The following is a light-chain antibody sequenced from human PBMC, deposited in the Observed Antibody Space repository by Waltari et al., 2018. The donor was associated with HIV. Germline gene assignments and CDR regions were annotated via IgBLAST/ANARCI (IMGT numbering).Light chain of an antibody. Sequence: QPVLTQTPSASASLGASVTLTCTLSSGYSTYKVAWYQPRPGTGPRFVMRVGTGGIVGSKGDGIPDRFSVLGSGLNRYLTIKNIQEEDESDYHCGADHGSGSNFVYVFGTGTKVTVL. CDR2: VGTGGIVG. CDR1: SGYSTYK. CDR3: GADHGSGSNFVYV. J-gene: IGLJ1*01. V-gene: IGLV9-49*01.